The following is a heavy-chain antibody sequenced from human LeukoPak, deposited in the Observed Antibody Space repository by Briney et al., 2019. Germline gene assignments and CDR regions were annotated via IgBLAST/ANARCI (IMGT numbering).Heavy chain of an antibody. J-gene: IGHJ3*02. CDR2: ISYDGSNK. D-gene: IGHD2-2*01. Sequence: GGSLRLSCAASRFTFSSYGMHWVRQAPGKGLEWVAVISYDGSNKYYADSVKGRFTISRDNSKNTLYLQMNSLRAEDTAVYYCAKAQGSSTSPDAFDIWGQGTMVTVSS. CDR3: AKAQGSSTSPDAFDI. V-gene: IGHV3-30*18. CDR1: RFTFSSYG.